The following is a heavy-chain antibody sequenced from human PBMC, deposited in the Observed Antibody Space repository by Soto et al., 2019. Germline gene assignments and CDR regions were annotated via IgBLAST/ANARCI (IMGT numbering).Heavy chain of an antibody. CDR2: IYYSGSA. D-gene: IGHD6-25*01. CDR1: GGSISSDDYF. V-gene: IGHV4-30-4*01. CDR3: ARGAALNTYYNCYGMDV. Sequence: QVQLQESGPGLVKPSQTLSLTCTVSGGSISSDDYFWSWIRQPPGKGLEWIGYIYYSGSAYYTPSLQSRVSISIDTSKNQFSLKLTSVTATDTAVYFCARGAALNTYYNCYGMDVWGQGTTVTASS. J-gene: IGHJ6*02.